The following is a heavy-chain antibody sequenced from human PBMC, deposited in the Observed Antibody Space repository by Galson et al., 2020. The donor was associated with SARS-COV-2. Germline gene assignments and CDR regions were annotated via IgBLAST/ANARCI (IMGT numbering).Heavy chain of an antibody. CDR3: ARDGSGNSEIFNWFDP. Sequence: GESLKISCAASGFTFSTYSMNWVRQAPGKGLEWISYIRSSGTTIYYADSVKGRFTVSRDNAKNSLYLQMNSLRAEDTAVYYCARDGSGNSEIFNWFDPWGQGTLVTVSS. CDR1: GFTFSTYS. V-gene: IGHV3-48*01. CDR2: IRSSGTTI. J-gene: IGHJ5*02. D-gene: IGHD3-10*01.